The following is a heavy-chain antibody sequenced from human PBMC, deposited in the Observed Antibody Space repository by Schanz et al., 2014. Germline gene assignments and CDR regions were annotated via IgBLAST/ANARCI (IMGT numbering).Heavy chain of an antibody. CDR2: IKSDGSSP. Sequence: EVQLVESGGGLVQPGGSLRLSCAASGFTFSSYWMHWVRQVPGKGLVWVSRIKSDGSSPSYADSVKGRFTISRDNAKNTLYLQMNSLRAEDTAVYYCARPALWFGDNCFDPWGQGTLVTVSS. CDR3: ARPALWFGDNCFDP. J-gene: IGHJ5*02. D-gene: IGHD3-10*01. CDR1: GFTFSSYW. V-gene: IGHV3-74*01.